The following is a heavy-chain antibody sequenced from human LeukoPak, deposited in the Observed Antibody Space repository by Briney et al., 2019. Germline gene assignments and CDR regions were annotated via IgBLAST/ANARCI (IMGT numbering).Heavy chain of an antibody. V-gene: IGHV4-61*02. J-gene: IGHJ4*02. D-gene: IGHD1-26*01. Sequence: SETLSLTCTVSGGSISSGSYYWSWIRQPAGKGLEWIGRIYTSGSTNYNPSLKSRVTISVDTSKNQFSLKLSSVTAADTAVYYCARGYSGSYLFDYWGQGTLVTVSS. CDR2: IYTSGST. CDR1: GGSISSGSYY. CDR3: ARGYSGSYLFDY.